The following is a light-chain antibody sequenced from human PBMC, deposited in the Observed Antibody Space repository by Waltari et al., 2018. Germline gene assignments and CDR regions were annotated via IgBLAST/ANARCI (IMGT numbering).Light chain of an antibody. Sequence: QSVLSQPPSVSGAPGQKVTISCTGSAPNTGAGIVVTWYQQLPRAAPKLIIYGTSSRPLGVPDRFFGSTSGTSASLAITGLQAEDEADYYCQSYDTTLSVVFGGGTKLTVL. J-gene: IGLJ3*02. CDR1: APNTGAGIV. V-gene: IGLV1-40*01. CDR3: QSYDTTLSVV. CDR2: GTS.